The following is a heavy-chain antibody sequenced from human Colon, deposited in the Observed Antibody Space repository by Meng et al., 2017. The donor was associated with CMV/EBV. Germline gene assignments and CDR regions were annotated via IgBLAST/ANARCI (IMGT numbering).Heavy chain of an antibody. CDR3: AELAYCGGDCTG. Sequence: CKASGYTFTGYYMHWVRQAPGQGLEWMGWINPNSGGTNYAQKFQGRVTMTRDTSISTAYMELSRLRSDDTAVYYCAELAYCGGDCTGWGQGTLVTVSS. CDR1: GYTFTGYY. CDR2: INPNSGGT. D-gene: IGHD2-21*01. J-gene: IGHJ4*02. V-gene: IGHV1-2*02.